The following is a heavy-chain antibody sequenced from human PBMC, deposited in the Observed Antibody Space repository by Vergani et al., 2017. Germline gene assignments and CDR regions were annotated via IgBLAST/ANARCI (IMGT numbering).Heavy chain of an antibody. D-gene: IGHD1-1*01. V-gene: IGHV5-51*01. CDR2: IYPADSDT. J-gene: IGHJ4*02. Sequence: EVELVQSGPEMRKPGESLKISCKGSEYSFGNYWIGWVRQMPGKGLEWMGIIYPADSDTRYSPSFQGQVNISADKSISTAFLQWHSLKASDTALYYCARHTTYTDSWGQGTLVTVSS. CDR3: ARHTTYTDS. CDR1: EYSFGNYW.